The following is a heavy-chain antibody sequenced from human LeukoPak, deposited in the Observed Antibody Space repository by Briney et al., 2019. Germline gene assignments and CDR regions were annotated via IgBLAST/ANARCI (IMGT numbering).Heavy chain of an antibody. CDR3: ARDVHGGAFDY. J-gene: IGHJ4*02. V-gene: IGHV3-23*01. D-gene: IGHD4-23*01. CDR1: GFTFSSYA. CDR2: ISGSGGST. Sequence: GGSLRLSCAASGFTFSSYAMSWVRQAPGKGLEWVSAISGSGGSTYYADSVKGRFPISRDNSQNTLFLQMNSLRAEDTAVYYCARDVHGGAFDYWGQGTLVTVSS.